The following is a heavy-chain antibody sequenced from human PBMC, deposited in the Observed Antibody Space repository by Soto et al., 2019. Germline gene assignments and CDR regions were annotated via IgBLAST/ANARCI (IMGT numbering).Heavy chain of an antibody. V-gene: IGHV3-21*01. CDR3: ARESEDLTSNFDY. CDR2: ISSTTNYI. J-gene: IGHJ4*02. Sequence: VSLRLSCAASGFTFTRYIMNWVRQAPGKGLEWVSSISSTTNYIYYADTMKGRFTVSRDNAKNSVYLEMNSLSAEDTALYYCARESEDLTSNFDYWGQGTLVTVSS. CDR1: GFTFTRYI.